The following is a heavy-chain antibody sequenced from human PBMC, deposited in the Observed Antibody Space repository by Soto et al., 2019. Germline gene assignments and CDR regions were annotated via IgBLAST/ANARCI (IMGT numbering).Heavy chain of an antibody. CDR2: IYPGDSDT. D-gene: IGHD3-16*01. V-gene: IGHV5-51*01. J-gene: IGHJ4*02. CDR1: GNRVSTYW. CDR3: AGCRLGDPFDS. Sequence: GESLKISCKASGNRVSTYWIGWVRQVPGKGLEWMGLIYPGDSDTKYSPSFQGQVTISADKSTYTAYLQWTRLKASDAAVYYCAGCRLGDPFDSWGQGTLVTVLL.